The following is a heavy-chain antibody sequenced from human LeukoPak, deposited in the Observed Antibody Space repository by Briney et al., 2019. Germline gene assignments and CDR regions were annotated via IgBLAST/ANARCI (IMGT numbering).Heavy chain of an antibody. Sequence: GGSLRLSCAAFRFTFSSYAMSWVRQAPGKGLEWVSAISGSGGSTYYADSVKGRFTISRDNSKNTLYLQMNSLRAEDTAVYYCATPGAVAGTFYYFDYWGQGTLVTVSS. CDR1: RFTFSSYA. CDR2: ISGSGGST. J-gene: IGHJ4*02. D-gene: IGHD6-19*01. CDR3: ATPGAVAGTFYYFDY. V-gene: IGHV3-23*01.